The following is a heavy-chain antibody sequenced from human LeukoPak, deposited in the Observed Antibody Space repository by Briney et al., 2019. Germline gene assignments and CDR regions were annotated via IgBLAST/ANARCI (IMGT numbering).Heavy chain of an antibody. CDR3: AKDLGYYYDSSGYSLFDY. Sequence: GESLKISFAASGXTFTNYAMSWVRQAPGKGLEWVSAISGSGASTYYADSVKGRFTISRDSSKNTLYLQMNSLRAEDTAVYYCAKDLGYYYDSSGYSLFDYWGQGTVVTVSS. V-gene: IGHV3-23*01. CDR2: ISGSGAST. CDR1: GXTFTNYA. J-gene: IGHJ4*02. D-gene: IGHD3-22*01.